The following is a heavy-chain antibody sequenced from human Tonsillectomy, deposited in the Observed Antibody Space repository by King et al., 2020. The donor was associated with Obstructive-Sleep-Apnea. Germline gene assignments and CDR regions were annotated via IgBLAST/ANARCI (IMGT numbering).Heavy chain of an antibody. V-gene: IGHV4-59*08. Sequence: QLQESGPGLVKPSETLSLTCAVSGGSISSHYWSWIRQPPGKGLEWIGYINYSGSTNYNPSLKSRVTISLDKSKNQFSLRLRSVTAADPAVYYCARLRSVAGTRTPSFDVWGQGPLVTVSS. CDR3: ARLRSVAGTRTPSFDV. CDR2: INYSGST. CDR1: GGSISSHY. D-gene: IGHD6-19*01. J-gene: IGHJ3*01.